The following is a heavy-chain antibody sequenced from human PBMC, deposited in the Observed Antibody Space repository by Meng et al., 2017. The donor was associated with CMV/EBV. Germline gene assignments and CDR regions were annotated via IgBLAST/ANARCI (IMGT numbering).Heavy chain of an antibody. CDR1: GYSFSGYY. CDR3: ARVLGQTSDFDD. D-gene: IGHD1-7*01. J-gene: IGHJ4*02. CDR2: INPNSGST. V-gene: IGHV1-2*02. Sequence: CKASGYSFSGYYMHWVRQAPGQGLEWMGWINPNSGSTNYAQKFQGRVTMTRDTSISTAYMELSRLRSDDTAVYYCARVLGQTSDFDDWGQGTLVTVSS.